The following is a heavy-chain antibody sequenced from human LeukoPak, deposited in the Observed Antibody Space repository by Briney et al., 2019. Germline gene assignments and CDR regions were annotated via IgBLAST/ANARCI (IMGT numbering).Heavy chain of an antibody. V-gene: IGHV4-59*01. CDR3: ARNPTYYYDSSGYYQRDYFDY. CDR2: IYYSGCT. CDR1: GGSIISYY. J-gene: IGHJ4*02. Sequence: SETLSLTCTVSGGSIISYYWSWIRQPPGKGLKWIGYIYYSGCTNYNPSLKSRVTISVDTSKNQFSLKLSSVTAADTAVYYCARNPTYYYDSSGYYQRDYFDYWGQGTLVTVSS. D-gene: IGHD3-22*01.